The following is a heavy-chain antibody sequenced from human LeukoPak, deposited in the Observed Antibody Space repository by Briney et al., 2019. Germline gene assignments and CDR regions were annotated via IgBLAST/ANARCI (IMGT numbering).Heavy chain of an antibody. CDR3: ASADYYGLNYYYGMDV. D-gene: IGHD3-10*01. V-gene: IGHV3-7*01. Sequence: PGGSLRLSCAASGFTFSSYWMSWVRQAPGKGLEWVANIKQDGSEKYYVDSVKGRFTISRDNAKNSLYLQMNSLRAEDTAVYYCASADYYGLNYYYGMDVWGQGTTVTVSS. CDR1: GFTFSSYW. J-gene: IGHJ6*02. CDR2: IKQDGSEK.